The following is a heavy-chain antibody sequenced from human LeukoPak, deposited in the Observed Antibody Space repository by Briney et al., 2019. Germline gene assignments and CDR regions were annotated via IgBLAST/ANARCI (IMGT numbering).Heavy chain of an antibody. D-gene: IGHD2-21*02. J-gene: IGHJ3*01. CDR1: GYSFAAYY. V-gene: IGHV1-2*02. Sequence: ASVKVSCKASGYSFAAYYLHWVRQAPGQGLEWMGCINPNTCATSYIQNFQGRVSMTRDTSITTAYMELSGLRSDDTAVYYCATHGCGGDCYFCFDLWGQGTVVTVSS. CDR2: INPNTCAT. CDR3: ATHGCGGDCYFCFDL.